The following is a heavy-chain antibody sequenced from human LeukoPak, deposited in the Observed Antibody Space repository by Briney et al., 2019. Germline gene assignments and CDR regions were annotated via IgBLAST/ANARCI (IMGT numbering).Heavy chain of an antibody. CDR3: AKDPSPYCSSTSCYGFDY. J-gene: IGHJ4*02. D-gene: IGHD2-2*01. Sequence: PGGSLRLSCAASGFTFSSYAMSWVRQAPGKGLEWVSAISGSGGGTYYADSVKGRFTISRDNSKNTLYLQMNSLRAEDTAVYYCAKDPSPYCSSTSCYGFDYWGLGTLVTVSS. V-gene: IGHV3-23*01. CDR1: GFTFSSYA. CDR2: ISGSGGGT.